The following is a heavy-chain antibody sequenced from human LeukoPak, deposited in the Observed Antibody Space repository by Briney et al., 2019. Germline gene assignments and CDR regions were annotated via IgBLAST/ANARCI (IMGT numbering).Heavy chain of an antibody. V-gene: IGHV1-2*02. CDR1: GYTFTGYY. CDR3: ARDPRYCSSTSCPIAEYFQH. CDR2: INPNSGGT. Sequence: GASVKVSCKASGYTFTGYYMHWVRQAPGQGLEWMGWINPNSGGTNYAQKFQGRVTMTRDTSISTAYMELSRLRSDDTAVYYCARDPRYCSSTSCPIAEYFQHWGQGTLVTVSS. J-gene: IGHJ1*01. D-gene: IGHD2-2*01.